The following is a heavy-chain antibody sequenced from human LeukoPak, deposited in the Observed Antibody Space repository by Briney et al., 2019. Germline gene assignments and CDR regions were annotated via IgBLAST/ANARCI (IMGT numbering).Heavy chain of an antibody. J-gene: IGHJ6*02. CDR1: GGTFSSYA. V-gene: IGHV1-69*04. Sequence: ASVKVSCKASGGTFSSYAISWVRQAPGQGLEWMGRIIPILGIANYAQKFQGRVTITADKSTSTAYMELSSLRPEDTAVYYCARMSDYGMDVWGQGTTVTVSS. CDR3: ARMSDYGMDV. CDR2: IIPILGIA.